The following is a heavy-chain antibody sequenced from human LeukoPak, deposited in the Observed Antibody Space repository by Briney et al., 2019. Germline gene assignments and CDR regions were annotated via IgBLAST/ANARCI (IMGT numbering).Heavy chain of an antibody. J-gene: IGHJ4*02. CDR2: ITDSGIST. Sequence: GGSLRLSCAASGFTFSSYAMSGVRQAPGKGLEWVSVITDSGISTYYTDSVKGRFTISRDNSKNTLFLKMNSLRAEDTAVYFCAKDRALGAVADPFDHWGQGTLVTVSS. V-gene: IGHV3-23*01. CDR1: GFTFSSYA. CDR3: AKDRALGAVADPFDH. D-gene: IGHD6-19*01.